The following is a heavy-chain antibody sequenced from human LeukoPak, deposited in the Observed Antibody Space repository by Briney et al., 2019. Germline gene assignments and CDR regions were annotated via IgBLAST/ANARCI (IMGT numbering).Heavy chain of an antibody. CDR2: ISSSGSTI. CDR3: ARDRWAYCGGDCYSDTDY. D-gene: IGHD2-21*02. CDR1: GFTFSDYY. V-gene: IGHV3-11*04. J-gene: IGHJ4*02. Sequence: GGSLRLSCAASGFTFSDYYMSWIRQAPGKGLEWVSYISSSGSTIYYADSVKGRFTISRDNAKNSLYLQMNSLRAEDTAVYYCARDRWAYCGGDCYSDTDYWGQGTLVTVSS.